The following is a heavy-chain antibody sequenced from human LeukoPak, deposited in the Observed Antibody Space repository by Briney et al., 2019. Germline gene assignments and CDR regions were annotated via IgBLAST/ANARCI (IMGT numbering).Heavy chain of an antibody. V-gene: IGHV4-59*01. D-gene: IGHD2-21*02. CDR3: ASRYCAGDCSPDKDAFDI. J-gene: IGHJ3*02. CDR2: IYYSGST. Sequence: PSETLSLTCTVSGGSISSYYWSWIRQPPGKGLEWIGYIYYSGSTNYNPSLKSRVTISVDTSKNQFSLKLSSVTAADTAVYYCASRYCAGDCSPDKDAFDIWGQGTMVTVSS. CDR1: GGSISSYY.